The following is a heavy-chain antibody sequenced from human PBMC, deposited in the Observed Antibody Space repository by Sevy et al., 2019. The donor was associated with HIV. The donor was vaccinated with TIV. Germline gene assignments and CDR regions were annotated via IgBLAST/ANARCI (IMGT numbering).Heavy chain of an antibody. CDR2: ISYDGSHK. V-gene: IGHV3-30*03. Sequence: GVSLRLSCAASAFTFSTYAMHWVRQAPGKGLEWVAVISYDGSHKYYADSVKGRFTISRDDSKSSLYLQMNTLRAEDTAVYYCARDAGYSVNWYPRFDPWGQGTLVTVSS. CDR1: AFTFSTYA. D-gene: IGHD6-13*01. CDR3: ARDAGYSVNWYPRFDP. J-gene: IGHJ5*02.